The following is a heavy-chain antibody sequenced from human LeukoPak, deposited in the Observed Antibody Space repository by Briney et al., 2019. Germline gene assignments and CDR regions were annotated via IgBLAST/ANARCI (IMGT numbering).Heavy chain of an antibody. D-gene: IGHD5-18*01. J-gene: IGHJ4*02. CDR2: ISYDGSIK. CDR3: AKIIESGYSYGYGVDY. Sequence: GGSLRLSCAASGFTFSSYAMSWVRQAPGKGLEWVAVISYDGSIKYYADSVKGRFTISRDNSKNTLFLQMSSLRAEDTAMYYCAKIIESGYSYGYGVDYWGQGTLVIVSS. V-gene: IGHV3-30*18. CDR1: GFTFSSYA.